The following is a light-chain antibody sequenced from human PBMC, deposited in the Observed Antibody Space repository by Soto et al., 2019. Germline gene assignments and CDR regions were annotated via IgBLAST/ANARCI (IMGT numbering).Light chain of an antibody. CDR1: SSDVGGYNY. J-gene: IGLJ2*01. V-gene: IGLV2-14*01. CDR3: ISYTTSSTLYVV. Sequence: QSALTQPASVSGSPGQSITISCTGTSSDVGGYNYVSWYQQHPGKAPKLMIYDVSNRPSGVSNRFSGSKSGNTASLTISGLQAEDEADYYCISYTTSSTLYVVFGGGTKFTVL. CDR2: DVS.